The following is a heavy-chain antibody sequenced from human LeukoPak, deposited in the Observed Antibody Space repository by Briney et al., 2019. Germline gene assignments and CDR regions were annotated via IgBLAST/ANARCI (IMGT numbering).Heavy chain of an antibody. D-gene: IGHD2-2*01. Sequence: GGSLRPSCAASGFTFSSYEMNWVRQGPGKGLEWVSYISSSGGNIYYADSVKGRFTISGDNAKNSLYLQMNSLRAEDTAVYYCARRYCSSTSCTLDNWGQGTLITVSS. J-gene: IGHJ4*02. CDR1: GFTFSSYE. V-gene: IGHV3-48*03. CDR2: ISSSGGNI. CDR3: ARRYCSSTSCTLDN.